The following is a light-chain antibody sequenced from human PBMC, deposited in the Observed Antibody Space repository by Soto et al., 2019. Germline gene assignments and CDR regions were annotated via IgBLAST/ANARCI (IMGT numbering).Light chain of an antibody. CDR1: QSVSRN. CDR3: QQYNNWPSIT. J-gene: IGKJ5*01. V-gene: IGKV3-15*01. Sequence: EILMTQSPATLSVSPGERPTLFCRSSQSVSRNLAWHQQKPGQAPRLLIYGVSTRATGVPARFSGSGSGTEFTLTISSLQSEDFAVYYCQQYNNWPSITFGQGTRLDIK. CDR2: GVS.